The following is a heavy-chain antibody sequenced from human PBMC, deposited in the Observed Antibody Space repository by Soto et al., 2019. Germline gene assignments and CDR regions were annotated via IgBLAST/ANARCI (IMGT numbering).Heavy chain of an antibody. CDR3: ARRRKPAAMEVFYYYGMDV. V-gene: IGHV5-10-1*01. CDR2: TDPSDSHS. Sequence: GESLKISCKGSGYTFTSYWINWVRQMPGKGLEWMGRTDPSDSHSNYSPSFQGHVTISADKSISTAYLQWSSLKASDTAMYYCARRRKPAAMEVFYYYGMDVWGQGTTVTVSS. J-gene: IGHJ6*02. CDR1: GYTFTSYW. D-gene: IGHD2-2*01.